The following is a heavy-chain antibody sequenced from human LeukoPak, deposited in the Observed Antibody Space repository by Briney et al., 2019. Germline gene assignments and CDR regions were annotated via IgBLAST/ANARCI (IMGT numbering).Heavy chain of an antibody. CDR3: AKSIIAAAGKLDY. D-gene: IGHD6-13*01. J-gene: IGHJ4*02. CDR2: ISGSGANT. CDR1: GFTFSNYA. Sequence: GGSLRLSCAASGFTFSNYAMSWVRQAPGKGLEWVSAISGSGANTYYADSVKGRFTFSRDNSKNTLYLQMNSLRAEDTAVYYCAKSIIAAAGKLDYWGQGTLVTVSS. V-gene: IGHV3-23*01.